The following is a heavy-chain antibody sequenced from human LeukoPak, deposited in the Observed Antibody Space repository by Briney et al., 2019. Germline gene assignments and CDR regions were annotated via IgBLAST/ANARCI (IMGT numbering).Heavy chain of an antibody. CDR2: IKQDGSET. J-gene: IGHJ6*03. CDR3: ARGRRIAARSQYYYYYMDV. CDR1: GFTFSSYA. Sequence: PGGSLRLSCAASGFTFSSYAMSWVRQAPGKGLEWVANIKQDGSETYYVDSVKGRFTISRDNAKNSQYLQMNSLRAEDTAVYYCARGRRIAARSQYYYYYMDVWGKGTTVTVSS. D-gene: IGHD6-6*01. V-gene: IGHV3-7*01.